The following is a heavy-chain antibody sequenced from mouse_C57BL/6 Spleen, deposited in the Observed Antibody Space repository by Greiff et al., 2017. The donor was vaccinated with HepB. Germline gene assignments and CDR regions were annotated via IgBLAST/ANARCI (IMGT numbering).Heavy chain of an antibody. CDR1: GFNIKNTY. Sequence: EVQLVESVAELVRPGASVKLSCTASGFNIKNTYMHWVKQRPEQGLEWIGRIDPANGNTKYAPKFQGKATITADTSSNTAYLQLSSLTSEDTAIYYCARSYYYGSSPWFAYWGQGTLVTVSA. CDR2: IDPANGNT. D-gene: IGHD1-1*01. J-gene: IGHJ3*01. CDR3: ARSYYYGSSPWFAY. V-gene: IGHV14-3*01.